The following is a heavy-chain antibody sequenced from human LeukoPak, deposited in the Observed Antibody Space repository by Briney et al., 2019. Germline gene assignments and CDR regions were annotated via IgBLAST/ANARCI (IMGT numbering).Heavy chain of an antibody. CDR3: AKSDPPLLY. CDR1: GFTFSNER. Sequence: PGGSLRLSCAASGFTFSNERMHWVRQAPGKGLLWVSHINNDGSNPTYADSVMGRFTISRDNAKSTLYLHMNSLRAEDTGVYFCAKSDPPLLYWRQGTLVTVSS. CDR2: INNDGSNP. J-gene: IGHJ4*02. V-gene: IGHV3-74*01. D-gene: IGHD2-21*01.